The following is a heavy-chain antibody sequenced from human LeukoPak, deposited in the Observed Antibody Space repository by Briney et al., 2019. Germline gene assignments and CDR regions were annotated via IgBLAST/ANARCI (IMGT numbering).Heavy chain of an antibody. CDR2: INPNSGGT. D-gene: IGHD2-15*01. CDR3: ARESCSGGSCYYHRHGPDYFDY. V-gene: IGHV1-2*06. J-gene: IGHJ4*02. CDR1: GYTFTGYY. Sequence: ASVKVSCKASGYTFTGYYMHWVRQAPGQGLEWMGRINPNSGGTNYAQKFQGRVTMTRDTSISTAYMELSRLRSDDTAVYYCARESCSGGSCYYHRHGPDYFDYWGQGTLVTVSS.